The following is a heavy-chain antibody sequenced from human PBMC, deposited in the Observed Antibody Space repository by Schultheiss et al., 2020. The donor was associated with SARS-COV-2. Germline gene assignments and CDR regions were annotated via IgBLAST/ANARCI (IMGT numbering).Heavy chain of an antibody. CDR1: GGSISSSSYY. V-gene: IGHV4-39*07. CDR2: IYYSGST. CDR3: ARDSSYCSSTSCYHFGMDV. D-gene: IGHD2-2*01. Sequence: SETLSLTCTVSGGSISSSSYYWGWIRQPPGKGLEWIGSIYYSGSTNYNPSLKSRVTISVDTSKNQFSLKLSSVTAADTAVYYCARDSSYCSSTSCYHFGMDVWGQGTTVTVSS. J-gene: IGHJ6*02.